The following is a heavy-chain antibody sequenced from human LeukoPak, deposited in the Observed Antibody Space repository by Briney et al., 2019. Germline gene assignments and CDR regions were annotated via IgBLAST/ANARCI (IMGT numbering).Heavy chain of an antibody. J-gene: IGHJ4*02. Sequence: SQTLSLTCTVSGGSISSGGYYWSWIRQHPGKGLEWLGYIYYSGSTYYNPSLKSRVTISVDTSKNQFSLKLSSVTAADTAVYYCASCALSGSYSFDYWGQGTLVTVSS. D-gene: IGHD1-26*01. V-gene: IGHV4-31*03. CDR1: GGSISSGGYY. CDR2: IYYSGST. CDR3: ASCALSGSYSFDY.